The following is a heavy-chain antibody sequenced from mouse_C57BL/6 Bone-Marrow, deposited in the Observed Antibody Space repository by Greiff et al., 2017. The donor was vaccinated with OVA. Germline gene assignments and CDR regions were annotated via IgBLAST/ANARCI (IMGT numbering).Heavy chain of an antibody. CDR3: AIESSNWAWFAY. CDR2: INPGSGGT. CDR1: GYAFTNYL. D-gene: IGHD4-1*01. Sequence: VQLQQSGAELVRPGTSVKVSCKASGYAFTNYLIEWVKQRPGQGLEWIGVINPGSGGTNYNEKFKGKATLTADKSSSTAYMQLSSLTSEDSAVYFCAIESSNWAWFAYWGQGTLVTVSA. V-gene: IGHV1-54*01. J-gene: IGHJ3*01.